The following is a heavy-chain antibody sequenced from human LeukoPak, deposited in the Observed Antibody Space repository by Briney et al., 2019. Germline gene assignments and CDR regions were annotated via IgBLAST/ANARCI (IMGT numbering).Heavy chain of an antibody. D-gene: IGHD5-24*01. Sequence: GGSLRLSCVASGFPFSSYWMTWVRQAPGKGLEWVPNIKQDGSKKSYVDSVKGRFTISRDNAKNSLYLQMNSLRAEDTAIYCCTRVGYIDEGIDYWGQGTLVTVSS. CDR3: TRVGYIDEGIDY. V-gene: IGHV3-7*04. CDR2: IKQDGSKK. J-gene: IGHJ4*02. CDR1: GFPFSSYW.